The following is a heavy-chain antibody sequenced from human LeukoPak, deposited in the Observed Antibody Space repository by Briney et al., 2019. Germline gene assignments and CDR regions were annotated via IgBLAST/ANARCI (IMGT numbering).Heavy chain of an antibody. D-gene: IGHD3-22*01. CDR2: ISSSGSTI. V-gene: IGHV3-48*04. CDR1: GFTFSNYT. J-gene: IGHJ4*02. Sequence: TGGSLRLSCAASGFTFSNYTMHWVRQAPGKGLEWVSYISSSGSTIYYADSVKGRFTISRDNAKNSLYLQMNSLRAEDTAVYYCARALYDSSGYYFDYWGQGTLVTVSS. CDR3: ARALYDSSGYYFDY.